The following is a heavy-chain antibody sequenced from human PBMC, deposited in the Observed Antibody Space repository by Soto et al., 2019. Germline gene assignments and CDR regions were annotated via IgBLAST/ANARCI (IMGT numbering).Heavy chain of an antibody. CDR2: MNPNSGNT. CDR1: GYTFTSYD. D-gene: IGHD2-2*01. V-gene: IGHV1-8*01. CDR3: ARVWRGYCSSTSCYKYYYYYMDV. Sequence: ASVKVSCTASGYTFTSYDINWVRQATGQGLEWMGWMNPNSGNTGYAQKFQGRVTMTRNTSISTAYMELSSLRSEDTAVYYCARVWRGYCSSTSCYKYYYYYMDVWGKGTTVTVSS. J-gene: IGHJ6*03.